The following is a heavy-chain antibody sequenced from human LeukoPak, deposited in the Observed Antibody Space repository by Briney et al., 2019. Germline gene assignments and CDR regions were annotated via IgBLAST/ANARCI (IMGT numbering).Heavy chain of an antibody. J-gene: IGHJ4*02. CDR2: IYYSGST. D-gene: IGHD3-22*01. Sequence: SETLSLTCTVSGGSISSYYWSWIRQPPGKGLEWIGYIYYSGSTNYNPSLKSRVTISVDTSKNQFSLKLSSVTAADTAVYYCARRVRHYDSSGYRGFYFDYWGQGTLVTVSS. V-gene: IGHV4-59*01. CDR1: GGSISSYY. CDR3: ARRVRHYDSSGYRGFYFDY.